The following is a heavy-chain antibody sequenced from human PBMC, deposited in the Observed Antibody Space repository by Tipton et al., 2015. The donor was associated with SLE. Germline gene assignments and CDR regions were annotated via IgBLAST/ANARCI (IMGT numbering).Heavy chain of an antibody. CDR1: GGSISSSSYY. J-gene: IGHJ4*02. V-gene: IGHV4-39*07. CDR2: IYYSGST. D-gene: IGHD6-13*01. Sequence: TLCLTCTVSGGSISSSSYYWGWIRQPPGKGLEWIGSIYYSGSTYYNPSLKSRVTISVDTSKNQFSLKLSSVTAADTAVYYCARAIAAAAVDYWGQGTLVTVSS. CDR3: ARAIAAAAVDY.